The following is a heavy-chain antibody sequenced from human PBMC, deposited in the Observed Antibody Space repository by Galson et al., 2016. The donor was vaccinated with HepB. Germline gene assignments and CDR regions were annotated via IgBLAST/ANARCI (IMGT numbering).Heavy chain of an antibody. J-gene: IGHJ4*02. V-gene: IGHV3-53*01. Sequence: SLRLSCAASGFTVSSNYMTWVRQAPGEGLEWVSVIYGGGGANYADSVKGRFTISRDNAKNTLFLQMNSLRVEDTAVYYCAKGARGYLDYWGQGTLVTVSS. CDR2: IYGGGGA. CDR1: GFTVSSNY. CDR3: AKGARGYLDY.